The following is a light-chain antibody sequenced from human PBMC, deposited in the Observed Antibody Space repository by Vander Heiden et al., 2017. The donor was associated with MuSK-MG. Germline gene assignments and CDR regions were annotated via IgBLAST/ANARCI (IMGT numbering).Light chain of an antibody. CDR1: ALPKQY. V-gene: IGLV3-25*03. J-gene: IGLJ2*01. CDR3: QSADSSGTYVV. Sequence: SYELTQPPSVSVSPGQTARITCSGDALPKQYAYWYQQKPGQAPVLVIYNDTERLSGIPERFSGSSSGTTVTLTISGVQTEDEADYYCQSADSSGTYVVFGGGTKLTVL. CDR2: NDT.